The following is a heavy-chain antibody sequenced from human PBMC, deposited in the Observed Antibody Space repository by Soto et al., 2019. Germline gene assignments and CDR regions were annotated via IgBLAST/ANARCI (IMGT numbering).Heavy chain of an antibody. CDR1: GFTFSNYW. CDR3: AHPNLAV. D-gene: IGHD7-27*01. J-gene: IGHJ4*01. V-gene: IGHV3-74*01. CDR2: INTDGTIA. Sequence: EVQLVESGGGLVQPGGSLRLSCVASGFTFSNYWMHWVRQVPGKGLVWVSHINTDGTIATYADSVKGRFTISRDNAKNTVYLQMTSLRVEDTAVYYCAHPNLAVGGHGALVIVSS.